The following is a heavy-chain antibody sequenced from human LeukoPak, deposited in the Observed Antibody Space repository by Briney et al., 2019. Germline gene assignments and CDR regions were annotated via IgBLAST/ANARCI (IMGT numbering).Heavy chain of an antibody. CDR3: ARSRLRDLAFDI. CDR2: ISGSGGNT. J-gene: IGHJ3*02. Sequence: GGSLRLSCAASGFTFSSYAMSWVRQAPGKGLEWVSAISGSGGNTYYADSVKGRFTISRDNSKNTLYLQMNSLRAEDTAVYYCARSRLRDLAFDIWGQGTMVTVSS. CDR1: GFTFSSYA. D-gene: IGHD2-21*01. V-gene: IGHV3-23*01.